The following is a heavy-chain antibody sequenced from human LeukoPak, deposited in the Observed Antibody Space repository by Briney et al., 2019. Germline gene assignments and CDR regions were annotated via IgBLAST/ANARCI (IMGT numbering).Heavy chain of an antibody. V-gene: IGHV3-48*04. CDR2: ISSSSSTI. J-gene: IGHJ4*02. CDR1: GFTFSSYS. Sequence: GGSLRLSCAASGFTFSSYSINWVRQAPGKGLEWVSYISSSSSTIYYADSVKGRFTISRDNAKNSLYLQMNSLRAEDTAVYYCARERGDYAFDYWGQGTLVTVSS. D-gene: IGHD4-17*01. CDR3: ARERGDYAFDY.